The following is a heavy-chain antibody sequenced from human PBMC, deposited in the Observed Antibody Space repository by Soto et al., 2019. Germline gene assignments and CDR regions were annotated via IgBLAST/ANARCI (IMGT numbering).Heavy chain of an antibody. CDR2: IIPIFGTA. V-gene: IGHV1-69*01. D-gene: IGHD4-17*01. J-gene: IGHJ6*02. Sequence: QVQLVQSGAEVKKPGSSVKVSCKASGGTFSSYAISWVRQAPGQGLEWMGGIIPIFGTANYAQKFQSRVTITADESTSTAYMELSSLRSEDTAVYYCARDYGDYDPLNYYYGMDVWGQGTTVTVSS. CDR3: ARDYGDYDPLNYYYGMDV. CDR1: GGTFSSYA.